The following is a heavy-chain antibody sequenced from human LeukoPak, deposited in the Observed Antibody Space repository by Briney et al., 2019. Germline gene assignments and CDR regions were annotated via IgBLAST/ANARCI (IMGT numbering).Heavy chain of an antibody. D-gene: IGHD3-16*02. CDR3: ASRLRLGELST. CDR2: INHSGST. Sequence: SETLSLTCAVYGGSFNGYYWIWIRQPPGKGLEWIGEINHSGSTNYNPSLKSRVTISVDTSKNQFSLKLSSVTAADTAVYYCASRLRLGELSTWGQGTLVTVSS. V-gene: IGHV4-34*01. J-gene: IGHJ5*02. CDR1: GGSFNGYY.